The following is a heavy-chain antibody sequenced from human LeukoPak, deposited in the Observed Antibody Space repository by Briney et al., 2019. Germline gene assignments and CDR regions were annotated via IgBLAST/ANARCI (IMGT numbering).Heavy chain of an antibody. J-gene: IGHJ6*03. CDR1: GGTFSSYA. Sequence: ASVKVSCKASGGTFSSYAISWVRQAPGQGLEWMGGIIPIFGTANYAQKFQGRVTTTADESTSTAYMELSSLRSEDTAVYYCAKGVYYYYYYMDVWGKGTTVTVSS. D-gene: IGHD3-16*01. V-gene: IGHV1-69*13. CDR2: IIPIFGTA. CDR3: AKGVYYYYYYMDV.